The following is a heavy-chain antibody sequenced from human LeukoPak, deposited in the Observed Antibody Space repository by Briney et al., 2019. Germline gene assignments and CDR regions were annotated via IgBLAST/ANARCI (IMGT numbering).Heavy chain of an antibody. Sequence: GGSLRLSCAASGFTFSDYYMSWIRQAPGKGLEWVAFIRNDGSNKYYADSVKGRFTISRDNSKNTLYLQMNSLRAEDTAVYYCARGCSSTSCYAARGQYYYYMDVWGKGTTVTISS. J-gene: IGHJ6*03. V-gene: IGHV3-30*02. D-gene: IGHD2-2*01. CDR2: IRNDGSNK. CDR3: ARGCSSTSCYAARGQYYYYMDV. CDR1: GFTFSDYY.